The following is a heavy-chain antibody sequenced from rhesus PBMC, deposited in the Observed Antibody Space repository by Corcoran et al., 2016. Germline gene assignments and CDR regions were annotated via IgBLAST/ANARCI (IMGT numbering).Heavy chain of an antibody. Sequence: QLQLQESGPGLVKPSETLSVTCAVSGGSISSSYWSWIRQAPGKGLEWIGYIYGSGSRTSNDTTLRSRVNLSVDTSKNQLSLKLSSVTAADTAVYYCASDPNYGLNVWGPGVLVTVSS. V-gene: IGHV4-169*02. J-gene: IGHJ5-1*01. D-gene: IGHD1-26*01. CDR1: GGSISSSY. CDR3: ASDPNYGLNV. CDR2: IYGSGSRT.